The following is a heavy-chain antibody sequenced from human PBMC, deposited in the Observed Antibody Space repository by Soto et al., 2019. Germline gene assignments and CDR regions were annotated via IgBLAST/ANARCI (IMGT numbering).Heavy chain of an antibody. CDR1: GYTFTSYA. J-gene: IGHJ4*02. CDR3: ARGGRRTGNDLGY. CDR2: INAGNGNT. V-gene: IGHV1-3*01. D-gene: IGHD1-1*01. Sequence: ASVKVSCKXSGYTFTSYAMHWVRQAPGQRLEWMGWINAGNGNTKYSQKFQGRVTITRDTSASTAYMELSSLRSEDTAVYYCARGGRRTGNDLGYWGQGTLVTVSS.